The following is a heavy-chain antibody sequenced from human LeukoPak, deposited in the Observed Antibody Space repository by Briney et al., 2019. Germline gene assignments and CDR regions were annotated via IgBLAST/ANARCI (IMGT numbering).Heavy chain of an antibody. Sequence: SETLSLTCTVSGGSISSYYWGWIRQTPGKGLEWIGTISYSGTTYHNMSLKSRATISVDTSNSQFSLNLNSVTAADTAVYYCARAGVMITFGGQFYFDYWGQGTLVTV. CDR1: GGSISSYY. CDR2: ISYSGTT. CDR3: ARAGVMITFGGQFYFDY. V-gene: IGHV4-39*07. D-gene: IGHD3-16*01. J-gene: IGHJ4*02.